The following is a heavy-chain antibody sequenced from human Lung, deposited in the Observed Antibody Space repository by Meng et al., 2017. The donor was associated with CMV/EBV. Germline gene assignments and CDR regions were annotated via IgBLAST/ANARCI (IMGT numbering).Heavy chain of an antibody. CDR2: IRHDGSNK. CDR1: GFTFETYG. J-gene: IGHJ4*02. Sequence: GGSLSLSCAASGFTFETYGMHWVRQAPGKRLEWVAFIRHDGSNKFYGDSVRGRFTISRDNSKNTLYLEMNSLRAEETAMYYCAKDQLLFGGPNAYFDDWGQGTLVTVSS. V-gene: IGHV3-30*02. CDR3: AKDQLLFGGPNAYFDD. D-gene: IGHD3-16*01.